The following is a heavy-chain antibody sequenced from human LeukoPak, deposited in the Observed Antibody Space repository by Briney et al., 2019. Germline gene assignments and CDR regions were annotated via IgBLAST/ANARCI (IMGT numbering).Heavy chain of an antibody. D-gene: IGHD3/OR15-3a*01. Sequence: ASVKVSCKISGYTLTELSMHWVRQAPGKGLEWMGGFDPEDGETIYAQKFQGRVTMTEDTSTDTAYMELSSLRSEDTAVYFCATVAPDLLDYFDYWGQGTLVTVSS. CDR2: FDPEDGET. J-gene: IGHJ4*02. V-gene: IGHV1-24*01. CDR3: ATVAPDLLDYFDY. CDR1: GYTLTELS.